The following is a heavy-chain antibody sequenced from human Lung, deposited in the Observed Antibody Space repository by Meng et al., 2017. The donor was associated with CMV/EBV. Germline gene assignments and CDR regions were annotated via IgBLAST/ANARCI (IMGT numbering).Heavy chain of an antibody. CDR3: ARLKKTWVWFEV. Sequence: GESLKISCKTSQYTFSNFWIGWVRQKPGKGLEWMGTIEPDDSHIRHSPSFQGHVTLSVDKSITTAYLQWSSLKASDTAMYYCARLKKTWVWFEVWGQGTLVTVSS. V-gene: IGHV5-51*01. CDR1: QYTFSNFW. J-gene: IGHJ5*02. CDR2: IEPDDSHI.